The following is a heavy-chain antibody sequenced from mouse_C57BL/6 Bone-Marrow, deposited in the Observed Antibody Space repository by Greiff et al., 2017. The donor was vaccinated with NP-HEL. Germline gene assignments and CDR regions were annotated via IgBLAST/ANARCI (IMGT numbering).Heavy chain of an antibody. Sequence: VQLQQSGAELARPGASVKLSCKASGYTFTSYGISWVKQRTGQGLEWIGEIYPRSGNTYYNEKFKGKATLTADKSSSTAYMELRSLTSEDAAVYFCARSYCYAMDYWGQGTSVTVSS. CDR3: ARSYCYAMDY. CDR2: IYPRSGNT. CDR1: GYTFTSYG. J-gene: IGHJ4*01. D-gene: IGHD2-10*01. V-gene: IGHV1-81*01.